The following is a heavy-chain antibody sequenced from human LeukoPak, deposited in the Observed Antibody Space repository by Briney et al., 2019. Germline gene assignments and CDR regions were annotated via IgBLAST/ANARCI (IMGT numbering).Heavy chain of an antibody. Sequence: GGSLRLSCAASGFTFTNAWMSWVRQAPGKGLEWVGRIKSKTDGGTADYIAPVQGRFTISRDDSKNTAYLQMNSLKTEDTAVYYCATDGYPPTYFDYWGQGTLVTVSS. V-gene: IGHV3-15*01. J-gene: IGHJ4*02. D-gene: IGHD5-12*01. CDR2: IKSKTDGGTA. CDR1: GFTFTNAW. CDR3: ATDGYPPTYFDY.